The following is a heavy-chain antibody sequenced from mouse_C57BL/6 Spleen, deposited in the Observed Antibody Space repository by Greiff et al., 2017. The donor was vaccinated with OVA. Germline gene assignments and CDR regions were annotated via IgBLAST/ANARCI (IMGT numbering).Heavy chain of an antibody. J-gene: IGHJ2*01. CDR3: ARGRYYSNYGDFDY. V-gene: IGHV1-64*01. CDR1: GYTFTSYW. CDR2: IHPNSGST. D-gene: IGHD2-5*01. Sequence: VQLQQPGAELVKPGASVKLSCKASGYTFTSYWMHWVKQRPGQGLEWIGMIHPNSGSTNYNEKFKSKATLTVDKSSSTAYMQLSSLTSEDSAVYYCARGRYYSNYGDFDYWGQGTTLTVSS.